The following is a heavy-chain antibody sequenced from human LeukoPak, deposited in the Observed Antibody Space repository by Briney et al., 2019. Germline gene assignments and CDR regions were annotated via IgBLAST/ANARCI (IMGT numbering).Heavy chain of an antibody. CDR3: ARGVVVVPAATPSYNWFDP. CDR2: IYYSGST. V-gene: IGHV4-59*12. Sequence: PSETLSLTCTVSGGSISSYYWSWIRQPPGKGLEWIGYIYYSGSTDYNPSLKSRVTISVDTSKNQFPLKLSSVTAADTAVYYCARGVVVVPAATPSYNWFDPWGQGTLVTVSS. J-gene: IGHJ5*02. D-gene: IGHD2-2*01. CDR1: GGSISSYY.